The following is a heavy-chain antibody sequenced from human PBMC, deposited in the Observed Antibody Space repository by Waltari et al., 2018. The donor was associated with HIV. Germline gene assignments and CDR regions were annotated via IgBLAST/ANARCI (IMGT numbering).Heavy chain of an antibody. Sequence: QITLKESGPALVKPTQTLTLTCTFSGFSLSTSGAGVGWIRQPPGKALEWLAVIYWDENKNYSPSLKSRLTVTKDTSKNQVVLTMTNVDPVDTATYYCAHTLYFNNWSFDYWGQGTLVTVSS. CDR3: AHTLYFNNWSFDY. CDR2: IYWDENK. V-gene: IGHV2-5*02. J-gene: IGHJ4*02. D-gene: IGHD1-1*01. CDR1: GFSLSTSGAG.